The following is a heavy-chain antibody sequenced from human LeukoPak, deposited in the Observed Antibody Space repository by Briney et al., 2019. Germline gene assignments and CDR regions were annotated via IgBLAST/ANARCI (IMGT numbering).Heavy chain of an antibody. Sequence: SETLSLTCAVYGGPFSGYYWSWIRQPPGKGLEWIGEINHSGSTNYNPSLKSRVTISVDTSKNQFSLKLSSVAAADTAVYYCARGREVTADYWGQGTLVTVSS. CDR2: INHSGST. D-gene: IGHD4-23*01. CDR3: ARGREVTADY. CDR1: GGPFSGYY. V-gene: IGHV4-34*01. J-gene: IGHJ4*02.